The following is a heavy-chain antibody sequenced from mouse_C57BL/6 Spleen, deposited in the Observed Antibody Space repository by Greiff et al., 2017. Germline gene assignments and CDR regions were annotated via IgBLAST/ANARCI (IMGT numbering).Heavy chain of an antibody. Sequence: EVQLVESGGGLVKPGGSLKLSCAASGFTFSDYGMHWVRQAPEKGLEWVAYISSGSSTIYYADTVKGRFTISRDNAKNTLFLQMTRLRSEDTDMYYCARRSGSSPYAMDYWGQGTSVTVSS. CDR3: ARRSGSSPYAMDY. CDR2: ISSGSSTI. J-gene: IGHJ4*01. CDR1: GFTFSDYG. V-gene: IGHV5-17*01. D-gene: IGHD1-1*01.